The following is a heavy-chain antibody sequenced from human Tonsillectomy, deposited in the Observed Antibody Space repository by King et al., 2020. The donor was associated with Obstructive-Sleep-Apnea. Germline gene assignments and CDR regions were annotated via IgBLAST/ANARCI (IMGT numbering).Heavy chain of an antibody. CDR1: GGTFSSYA. CDR3: ARDDSEMATSPDAFDI. Sequence: QLVQSGAEVKKPGSSVKVSCKASGGTFSSYAISWVRQAPGQGLEWMGGIIPIFGTANYAQKFTGRVTITADESTSTAYMELSSLRSEDTAVYYCARDDSEMATSPDAFDIWGQGTMVTVSS. J-gene: IGHJ3*02. V-gene: IGHV1-69*01. CDR2: IIPIFGTA. D-gene: IGHD5-24*01.